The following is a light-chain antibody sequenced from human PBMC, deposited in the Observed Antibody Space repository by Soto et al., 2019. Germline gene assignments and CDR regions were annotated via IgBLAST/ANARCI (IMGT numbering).Light chain of an antibody. J-gene: IGLJ3*02. V-gene: IGLV2-11*01. Sequence: QSVLTQPRSVSGSPGQSVTISCTGTSSDVGGYNYVSWYQQHPGKAPKLMIYDVSKRPSGVPDRFSGSKSGNTASLTISGLQAEDEGDFFCCSYAGNGAWVFGGGTKLTVL. CDR1: SSDVGGYNY. CDR2: DVS. CDR3: CSYAGNGAWV.